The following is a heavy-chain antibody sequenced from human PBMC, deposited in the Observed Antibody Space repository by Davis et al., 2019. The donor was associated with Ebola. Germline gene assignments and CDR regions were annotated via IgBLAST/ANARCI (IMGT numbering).Heavy chain of an antibody. CDR1: GGSFSGYY. CDR3: ARFRVWGSYRYPFLDY. D-gene: IGHD3-16*02. Sequence: GSLRLSCAVYGGSFSGYYWSWIRQPPGKGPEWIGEINHSGSTNYNPSLKSRVTISVDTSKNQFSLKLSSVTAADTAVYYCARFRVWGSYRYPFLDYWGQGTLVTVSS. CDR2: INHSGST. V-gene: IGHV4-34*01. J-gene: IGHJ4*02.